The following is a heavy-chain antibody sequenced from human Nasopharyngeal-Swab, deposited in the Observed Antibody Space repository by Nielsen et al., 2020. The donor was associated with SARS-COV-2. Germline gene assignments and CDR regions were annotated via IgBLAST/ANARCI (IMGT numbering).Heavy chain of an antibody. Sequence: WIRQPPGKGLEWIGEINHSGSTNYNPSLKSRVTISVDTSKNQFPLKLSSVTAADTAVYYCARDRFSSGKDPWGQGTLVTVSS. J-gene: IGHJ5*02. V-gene: IGHV4-34*01. CDR2: INHSGST. CDR3: ARDRFSSGKDP. D-gene: IGHD3-22*01.